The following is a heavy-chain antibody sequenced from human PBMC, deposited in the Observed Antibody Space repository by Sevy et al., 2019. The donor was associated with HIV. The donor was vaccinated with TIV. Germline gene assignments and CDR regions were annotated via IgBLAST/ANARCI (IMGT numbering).Heavy chain of an antibody. Sequence: GGSLRLSCAASGFTFSSYAMHWVRQAPGKGLEWVAVISYDGSNKYYADSVKGRFTISRDNSKNTLYLQMNSLRAEDTAVYYCARDRDLIYGPAGGFDYWGQGTLVTVSS. D-gene: IGHD3-10*01. CDR3: ARDRDLIYGPAGGFDY. J-gene: IGHJ4*02. V-gene: IGHV3-30-3*01. CDR2: ISYDGSNK. CDR1: GFTFSSYA.